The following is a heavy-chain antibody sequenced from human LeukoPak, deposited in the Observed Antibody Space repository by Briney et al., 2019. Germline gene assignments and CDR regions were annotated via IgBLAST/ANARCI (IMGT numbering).Heavy chain of an antibody. Sequence: PGGSLRLSCAVSGFIFSDYSMNWVRLPPGKGLEWVSSIDSTSTFIYYADSVEGRFTISRDNAKNSLYLQMNSLRAEDTAVYYCAEGSESFSIYWGQGTLVTVSS. CDR1: GFIFSDYS. J-gene: IGHJ4*02. V-gene: IGHV3-21*01. D-gene: IGHD1-26*01. CDR2: IDSTSTFI. CDR3: AEGSESFSIY.